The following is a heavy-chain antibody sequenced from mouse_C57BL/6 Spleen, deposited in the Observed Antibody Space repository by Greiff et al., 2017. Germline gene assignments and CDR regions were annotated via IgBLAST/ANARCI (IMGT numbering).Heavy chain of an antibody. CDR2: IHPSDSDT. CDR3: AMAIPDSSGYYAMDY. V-gene: IGHV1-74*01. D-gene: IGHD3-2*02. CDR1: GYTFTSYW. J-gene: IGHJ4*01. Sequence: QVQLQQPGAELVKPGASVKVSCKASGYTFTSYWMHWVKQRPGQGLEWIGRIHPSDSDTNYNQKFKGKATSTVDKSSSTAYMQLSSLTSEDSAVYYCAMAIPDSSGYYAMDYWGQGTSVTVSS.